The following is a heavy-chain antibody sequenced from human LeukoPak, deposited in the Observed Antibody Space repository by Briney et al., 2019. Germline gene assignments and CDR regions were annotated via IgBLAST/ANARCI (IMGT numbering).Heavy chain of an antibody. CDR1: GGSISSSSYY. D-gene: IGHD4-17*01. V-gene: IGHV4-39*02. Sequence: SETLSLTCTVSGGSISSSSYYWGWIRQPPGKGLEWIGSIYYSGSTYYNPSLKSRVTISVDRSKNQFSLKLSSVTAADTAVYYCARDRDYAFDYWGQGTLVTVSS. J-gene: IGHJ4*02. CDR2: IYYSGST. CDR3: ARDRDYAFDY.